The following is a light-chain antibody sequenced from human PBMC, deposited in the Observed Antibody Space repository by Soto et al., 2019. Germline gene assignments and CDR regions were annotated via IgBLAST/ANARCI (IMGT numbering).Light chain of an antibody. V-gene: IGKV3-11*01. CDR2: DAS. Sequence: EIVLTQSPGTLSLSPGERATLSCRASQSVSRYLAWYQQKPGQAPRLLIYDASYRATGLPARFSVSGYGTDFILTISCLEPEDFAIYYCQQRRNWITFGQGKRLQIK. CDR1: QSVSRY. J-gene: IGKJ5*01. CDR3: QQRRNWIT.